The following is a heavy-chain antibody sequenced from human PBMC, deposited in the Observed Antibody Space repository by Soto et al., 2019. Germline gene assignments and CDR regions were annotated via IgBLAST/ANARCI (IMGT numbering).Heavy chain of an antibody. CDR1: GFTVCSIY. Sequence: GGSLRLSCATSGFTVCSIYMSWVRQAPGKGLEWVSVIYTGGSTYYADSVKGRFTISRDNAKNTLYLQMNRLRAEDTAVYYCAREFCSSPTCPWGQGTLVTVPS. CDR3: AREFCSSPTCP. D-gene: IGHD2-2*01. J-gene: IGHJ5*02. V-gene: IGHV3-53*01. CDR2: IYTGGST.